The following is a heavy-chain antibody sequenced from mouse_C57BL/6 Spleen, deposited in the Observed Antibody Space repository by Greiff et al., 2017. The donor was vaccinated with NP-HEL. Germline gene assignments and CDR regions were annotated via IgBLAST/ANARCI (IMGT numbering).Heavy chain of an antibody. CDR1: GYTFTSYW. J-gene: IGHJ1*03. Sequence: QVQLQQPGAELVRPGSSVKLSCKASGYTFTSYWMHWVKQRPIQGLEWIGNIDPSDSETHYNQKFKDKATLTVDKSSSTAYMQLSSLTSEDSAVYYCARSPSTVVATDWYFDVWGTGTTVTVSS. CDR2: IDPSDSET. CDR3: ARSPSTVVATDWYFDV. D-gene: IGHD1-1*01. V-gene: IGHV1-52*01.